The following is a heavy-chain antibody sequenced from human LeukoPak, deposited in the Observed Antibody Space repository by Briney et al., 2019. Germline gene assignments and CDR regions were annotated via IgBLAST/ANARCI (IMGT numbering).Heavy chain of an antibody. Sequence: GESLRISCKGSGYSFTSYWIGLVRQMPGKGLEWMGIIYPGDSDTRYSPSFQGQVTISADKSISTAYLQWSSLKASDTAMYYCARALKVRGVIIFDYWGQGTLVTVSS. CDR2: IYPGDSDT. J-gene: IGHJ4*02. CDR3: ARALKVRGVIIFDY. CDR1: GYSFTSYW. V-gene: IGHV5-51*01. D-gene: IGHD3-10*01.